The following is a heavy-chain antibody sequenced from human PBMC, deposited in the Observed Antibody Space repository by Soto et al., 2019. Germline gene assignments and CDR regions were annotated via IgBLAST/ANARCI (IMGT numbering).Heavy chain of an antibody. J-gene: IGHJ4*02. V-gene: IGHV1-2*04. D-gene: IGHD2-15*01. Sequence: QVQLVQSGAEVKKPGASVKVSCKASGYTFTGYYMHWVRQAPGQGLEWMGWINPNSGGTNYAQKCQGWVTMTRATAIGTAYMELSRLRSDDTAVYYCARYSWDYCFDYWGQGTLVTVSS. CDR2: INPNSGGT. CDR1: GYTFTGYY. CDR3: ARYSWDYCFDY.